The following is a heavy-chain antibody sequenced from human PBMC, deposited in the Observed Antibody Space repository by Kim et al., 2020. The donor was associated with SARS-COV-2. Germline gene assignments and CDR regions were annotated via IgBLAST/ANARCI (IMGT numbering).Heavy chain of an antibody. CDR3: TRDMSGCFDY. Sequence: GGSLRLSCAASGFTFSNYEMNWVRQAPGKGLEWLSFISTSGDTTYYADSVKGLFTLSRDNARNSLYLQMNSLRAEDTGVYYCTRDMSGCFDYWGQGTQVTVSS. CDR1: GFTFSNYE. CDR2: ISTSGDTT. V-gene: IGHV3-48*03. D-gene: IGHD3-10*01. J-gene: IGHJ4*02.